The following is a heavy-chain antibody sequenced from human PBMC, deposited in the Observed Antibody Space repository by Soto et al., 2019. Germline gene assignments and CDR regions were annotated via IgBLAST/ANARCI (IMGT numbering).Heavy chain of an antibody. J-gene: IGHJ6*02. CDR1: GFTFNIYA. D-gene: IGHD6-13*01. CDR2: ISSSGGRT. Sequence: EVQLLESGGGLVQPGGSLRLSCAASGFTFNIYAMSWVRQAPGKGLQWVSAISSSGGRTYYADSVKGRFTISRDNFKNMLYLMKNLRRDEDAVLYCCGHLVGAAAAGSYYSGVDVWGQGATVTVSS. V-gene: IGHV3-23*01. CDR3: GHLVGAAAAGSYYSGVDV.